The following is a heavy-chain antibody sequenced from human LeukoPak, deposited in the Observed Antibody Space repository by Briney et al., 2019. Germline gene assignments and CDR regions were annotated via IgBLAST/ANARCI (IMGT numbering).Heavy chain of an antibody. CDR3: AKVRYGGNPYYFDY. Sequence: GASVKVSCKASGGTFSSYAISWVRQAPGQGLEWMGGIIPIFGTANYAQKFQGRVTITADESTSTAYMELSSLRSEDTAVYYCAKVRYGGNPYYFDYWGQGTLVTVSP. J-gene: IGHJ4*02. V-gene: IGHV1-69*13. CDR2: IIPIFGTA. CDR1: GGTFSSYA. D-gene: IGHD4/OR15-4a*01.